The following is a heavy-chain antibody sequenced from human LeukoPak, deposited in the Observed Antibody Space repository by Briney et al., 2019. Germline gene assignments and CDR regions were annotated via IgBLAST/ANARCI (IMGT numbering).Heavy chain of an antibody. V-gene: IGHV3-21*04. Sequence: GGSLRLSCAASGFTFSSYSMNWVRQAPGKGLEWVSSISSSSSYIYYADSVKGRFTISRDNSKNTLYLQMNSLRAEDTAVYYCARDQYYYDSSGHKVGYYFDYWGQGTLVTVSS. CDR2: ISSSSSYI. J-gene: IGHJ4*02. D-gene: IGHD3-22*01. CDR1: GFTFSSYS. CDR3: ARDQYYYDSSGHKVGYYFDY.